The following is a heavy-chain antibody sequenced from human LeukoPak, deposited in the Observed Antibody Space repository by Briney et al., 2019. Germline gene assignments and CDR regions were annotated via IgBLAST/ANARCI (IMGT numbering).Heavy chain of an antibody. D-gene: IGHD1-26*01. CDR2: IYYSGST. Sequence: SETLSLTCTVSGGSISSYYWSWIRQPPGKGLEWIGYIYYSGSTYYNPSLKSRVTISVDTSKNQFSLKLSSVTAADTAVYYCARGGSYNWFDHWGQGTLVTVSS. J-gene: IGHJ5*02. CDR3: ARGGSYNWFDH. CDR1: GGSISSYY. V-gene: IGHV4-59*12.